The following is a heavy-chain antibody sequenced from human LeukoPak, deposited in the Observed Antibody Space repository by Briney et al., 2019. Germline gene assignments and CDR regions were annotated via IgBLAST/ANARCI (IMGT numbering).Heavy chain of an antibody. V-gene: IGHV4-59*01. CDR1: GDSIRNFY. J-gene: IGHJ4*02. Sequence: PSETLSLTCTVSGDSIRNFYWNWIRQSPGKGLEWIGYIYQSGNTNYNPSLKSRLTMSIDTSKNQLSLNLNSVTAADTAVYYCARATYGSGSYYVVNFDYWGQGTLATVSS. CDR3: ARATYGSGSYYVVNFDY. D-gene: IGHD3-10*01. CDR2: IYQSGNT.